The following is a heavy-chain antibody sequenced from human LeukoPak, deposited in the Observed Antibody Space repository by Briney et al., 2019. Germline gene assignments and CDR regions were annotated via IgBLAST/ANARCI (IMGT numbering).Heavy chain of an antibody. D-gene: IGHD3-10*01. V-gene: IGHV1-2*02. CDR1: GYTFTGYY. Sequence: ASVKVSCKASGYTFTGYYMHWVRQAPGQGLEWMGWINPNSGGTNYAQKLQGRVTTTTDTSTSTAYMELRSLRSDDTAVYYCARSPDDRSRYGSGVNWFDPWGQGTLVTVSS. J-gene: IGHJ5*02. CDR3: ARSPDDRSRYGSGVNWFDP. CDR2: INPNSGGT.